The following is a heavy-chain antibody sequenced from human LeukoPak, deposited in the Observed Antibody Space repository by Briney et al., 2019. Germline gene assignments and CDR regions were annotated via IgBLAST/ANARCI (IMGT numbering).Heavy chain of an antibody. Sequence: SETLSLTCTVSGGSISSSSYYWVWIRQPPGKGLEWIGSIYFSGSTYYNASLKSRVTMSVETSKNQFSLKLSSVTAADTAVYYCARRSIGTLDYWGQGTLVTVSS. D-gene: IGHD1-1*01. CDR2: IYFSGST. CDR3: ARRSIGTLDY. V-gene: IGHV4-39*01. J-gene: IGHJ4*02. CDR1: GGSISSSSYY.